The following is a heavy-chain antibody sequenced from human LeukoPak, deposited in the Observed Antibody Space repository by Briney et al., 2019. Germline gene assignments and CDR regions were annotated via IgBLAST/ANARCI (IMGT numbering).Heavy chain of an antibody. CDR1: GFTFSSHG. Sequence: GGSLRLSCAASGFTFSSHGMSWVRQAPGKGLEWVSTISGSGDNTYYADSVKGRFIISRDNSKNTLYLQMNSLRVEDTAVYYCAKDTGVVVALDSWGQGTQVTVSS. J-gene: IGHJ4*02. D-gene: IGHD2-15*01. CDR2: ISGSGDNT. CDR3: AKDTGVVVALDS. V-gene: IGHV3-23*01.